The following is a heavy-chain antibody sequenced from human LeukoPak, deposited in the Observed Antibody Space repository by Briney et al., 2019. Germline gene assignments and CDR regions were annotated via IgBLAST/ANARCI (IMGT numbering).Heavy chain of an antibody. V-gene: IGHV3-21*01. CDR1: GFSFITYN. D-gene: IGHD4-17*01. Sequence: GGSLRLSCAASGFSFITYNMNWVRQAPGKGLEWVSSISSTSSYIYYADSVKGRFTISRDNAKNSLYLQMNSLRAEDTAVYYCASSVTRYYYYYMDVWGKGTTVTISS. J-gene: IGHJ6*03. CDR2: ISSTSSYI. CDR3: ASSVTRYYYYYMDV.